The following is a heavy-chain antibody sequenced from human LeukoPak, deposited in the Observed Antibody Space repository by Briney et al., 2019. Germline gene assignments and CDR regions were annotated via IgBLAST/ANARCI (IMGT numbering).Heavy chain of an antibody. CDR3: ARALFGDISSELFDY. D-gene: IGHD3-10*02. CDR2: IYYSGST. V-gene: IGHV4-31*03. Sequence: SETLSLTCTVSGGSISSGGYYWSWIRQHPGKGLEWIGYIYYSGSTYYNPSLKSRVTISVDTSKNQFSLKLSSVTAADTAVYYCARALFGDISSELFDYWGQGTLVTVSS. CDR1: GGSISSGGYY. J-gene: IGHJ4*02.